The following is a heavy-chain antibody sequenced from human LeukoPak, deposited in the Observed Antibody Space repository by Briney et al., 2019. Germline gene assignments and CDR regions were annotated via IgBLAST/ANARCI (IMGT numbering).Heavy chain of an antibody. Sequence: GGSLRLSCAASGFTFSSYAMNWVRQAPGKGLEWVSAISGSGSGTYYADSVKGRFTISRDNSKNTLYLQMNSRRADDTAVFYCAKEVRGYNKPVDYWGQGTLVTVSS. D-gene: IGHD5-18*01. CDR1: GFTFSSYA. J-gene: IGHJ4*02. V-gene: IGHV3-23*01. CDR3: AKEVRGYNKPVDY. CDR2: ISGSGSGT.